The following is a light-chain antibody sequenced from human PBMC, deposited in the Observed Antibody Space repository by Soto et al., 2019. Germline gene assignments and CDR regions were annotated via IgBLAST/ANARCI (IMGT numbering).Light chain of an antibody. Sequence: AIQMNTSPSSLSASVGDRVTITCRASQGIRNDLGWYQQKPGKAPKLLSYAASSLQSGVPSRFSGSGSGTDFTLTISSLQPEDFATYYCLQDYNYPLTFGRGTKVDIK. V-gene: IGKV1-6*01. CDR2: AAS. CDR1: QGIRND. J-gene: IGKJ3*01. CDR3: LQDYNYPLT.